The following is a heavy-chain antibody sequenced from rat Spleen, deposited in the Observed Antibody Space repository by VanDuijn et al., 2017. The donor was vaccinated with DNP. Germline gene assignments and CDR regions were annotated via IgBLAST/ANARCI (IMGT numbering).Heavy chain of an antibody. CDR3: ARGSTSIYWYFDF. D-gene: IGHD3-1*01. V-gene: IGHV5-7*01. Sequence: EVQLVGSGGGLVQSGRSLKLSCAASGFTFSDYNMAWVRQAPKKGLEWVASITYGGSNTYYRDSVKGRFTISRDDAKSCLYLQMNSLKSEDTATYYCARGSTSIYWYFDFWGPGTMVTVSS. CDR1: GFTFSDYN. J-gene: IGHJ1*01. CDR2: ITYGGSNT.